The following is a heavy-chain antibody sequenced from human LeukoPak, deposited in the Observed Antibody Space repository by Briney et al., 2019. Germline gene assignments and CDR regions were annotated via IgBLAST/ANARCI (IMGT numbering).Heavy chain of an antibody. CDR3: AREGGDYYDSSGYSDY. J-gene: IGHJ4*02. D-gene: IGHD3-22*01. V-gene: IGHV1-46*01. Sequence: GASVKVSCKASGYTFTSYYMHWVRQAPGQGLEWMGIINPSGGSTSYAQKFQGRVTMTRDTSTSTVYMELSSLRSEDTAVYYCAREGGDYYDSSGYSDYWGQGTRVTVSS. CDR2: INPSGGST. CDR1: GYTFTSYY.